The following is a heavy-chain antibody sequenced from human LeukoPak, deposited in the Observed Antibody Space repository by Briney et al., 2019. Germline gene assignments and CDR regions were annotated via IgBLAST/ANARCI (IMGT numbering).Heavy chain of an antibody. V-gene: IGHV3-30*18. CDR2: ISVDGRDT. J-gene: IGHJ4*02. CDR1: GFTFSSYG. D-gene: IGHD6-13*01. CDR3: AKDRAIAAAGYYFDF. Sequence: PGGSLRLSCAASGFTFSSYGMHWVRQAPGKGLEWVAVISVDGRDTHYADSVKGRFTISRDNSKSTLYLQMNSVRVEDPAIYYCAKDRAIAAAGYYFDFWGQGTLVTVSS.